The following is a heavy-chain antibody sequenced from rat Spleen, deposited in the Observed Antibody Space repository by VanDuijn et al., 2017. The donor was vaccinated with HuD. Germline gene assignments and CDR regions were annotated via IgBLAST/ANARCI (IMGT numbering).Heavy chain of an antibody. CDR3: VRQDTSGYSNWFLS. D-gene: IGHD4-3*01. V-gene: IGHV5-25*01. J-gene: IGHJ3*01. CDR1: GFTFSNYD. Sequence: EVQLVESGGGLVQPGRSLKLSCAASGFTFSNYDMAWVRQAPTKGLEWVASISPSGVTYYRDSVKGRFTVSRENAKSTLYFLMDSLRSEDTATYYCVRQDTSGYSNWFLSWGQGTLVTVSS. CDR2: ISPSGVT.